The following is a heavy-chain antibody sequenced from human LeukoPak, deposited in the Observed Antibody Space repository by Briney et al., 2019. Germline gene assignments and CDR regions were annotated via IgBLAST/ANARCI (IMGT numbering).Heavy chain of an antibody. V-gene: IGHV4-34*01. J-gene: IGHJ1*01. CDR2: INHSGST. Sequence: SETLSLTCAVYGGSFSGYYWSWIRQPPGKGLEWIGEINHSGSTNYNPSLKSRVTISVDTSKNQFSLKLSSVTAADTAVYYCARYSSSNTSEYFQHWGQGTLVTVSS. CDR1: GGSFSGYY. CDR3: ARYSSSNTSEYFQH. D-gene: IGHD6-13*01.